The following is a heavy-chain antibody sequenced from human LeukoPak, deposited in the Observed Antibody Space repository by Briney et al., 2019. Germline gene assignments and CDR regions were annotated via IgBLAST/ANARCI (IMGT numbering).Heavy chain of an antibody. J-gene: IGHJ4*02. CDR1: GGSISSGDYY. V-gene: IGHV4-30-4*08. CDR3: ARGNWNYREFDY. Sequence: SQTLSLTRTVSGGSISSGDYYWSWIRQPPGKGLEWIGYIYYSGSTYYNPSLKSRVTISVDTSKNQFSLKLSSVTAADTAVYYCARGNWNYREFDYWGQGTLVTVSS. D-gene: IGHD1-7*01. CDR2: IYYSGST.